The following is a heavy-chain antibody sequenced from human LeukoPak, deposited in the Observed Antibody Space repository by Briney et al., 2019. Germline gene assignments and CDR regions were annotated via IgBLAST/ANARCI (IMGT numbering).Heavy chain of an antibody. J-gene: IGHJ4*02. CDR2: INPNSGGT. CDR1: GYTFTGYY. Sequence: ASVKVSCKASGYTFTGYYMHWVRQAPGQGLEWMGWINPNSGGTNYAQKFQGRVTMTRDTSISTGYMELSRLSSDDTAVYYCARAKRVGYYDTSDYNGYWGQGTLVTVSS. D-gene: IGHD3-22*01. CDR3: ARAKRVGYYDTSDYNGY. V-gene: IGHV1-2*02.